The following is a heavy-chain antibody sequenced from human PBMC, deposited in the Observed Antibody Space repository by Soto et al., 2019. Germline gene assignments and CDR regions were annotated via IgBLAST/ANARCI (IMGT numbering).Heavy chain of an antibody. J-gene: IGHJ5*02. Sequence: GASVKVSCKASGYTFTSYAMHWVLQAPGQRLEWMGWINAGNGNTKYSQKFQGRVTITRDTSASTAYMELSSLRSEDTAVYYCARGSGSYPNWFDPWGQGTLVTV. D-gene: IGHD1-26*01. CDR1: GYTFTSYA. CDR3: ARGSGSYPNWFDP. V-gene: IGHV1-3*01. CDR2: INAGNGNT.